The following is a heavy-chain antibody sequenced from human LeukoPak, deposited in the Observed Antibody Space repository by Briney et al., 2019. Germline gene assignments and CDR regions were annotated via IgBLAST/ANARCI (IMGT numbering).Heavy chain of an antibody. CDR2: ISWNSGSI. J-gene: IGHJ4*02. CDR3: AKGGSWYKGAFDY. D-gene: IGHD6-13*01. V-gene: IGHV3-9*01. Sequence: GRSLRLSCAASGFTFDDYAMHWVRQAPGKGLEWVSGISWNSGSIGYADSVKGRFTISRDNAKNSLYLQMNSLRAEDTALYYCAKGGSWYKGAFDYWGQGTLVTVSS. CDR1: GFTFDDYA.